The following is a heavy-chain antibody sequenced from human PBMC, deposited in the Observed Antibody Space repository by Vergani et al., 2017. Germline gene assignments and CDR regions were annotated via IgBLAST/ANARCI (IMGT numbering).Heavy chain of an antibody. CDR2: IIPILGIA. V-gene: IGHV1-69*08. CDR3: ARDAGDSGGKSYFQH. CDR1: GGTFSSYT. Sequence: QVQLVQSGAEVKKPGSSVKVSCKASGGTFSSYTISWVRQAPGQGLEWMGRIIPILGIANYAQKFQGRVTITADKSTSTAYMELSSLRSEDTAVYYCARDAGDSGGKSYFQHWGQGTLVTVSS. D-gene: IGHD4-23*01. J-gene: IGHJ1*01.